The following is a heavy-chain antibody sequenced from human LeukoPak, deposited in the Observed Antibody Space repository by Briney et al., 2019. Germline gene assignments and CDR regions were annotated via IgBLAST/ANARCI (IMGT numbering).Heavy chain of an antibody. CDR2: ISSSSSTI. J-gene: IGHJ4*02. D-gene: IGHD2-15*01. V-gene: IGHV3-48*04. Sequence: PGGSLRFSCAASGFTFSSYSMNWVRQAPGKGLEWVSYISSSSSTIYYADSVKGRFTISRDNAKNSLYLQMNSLRAEDTAVYYCARDKYCSGGSCFPPSFFDYWGQGTLVTVSS. CDR3: ARDKYCSGGSCFPPSFFDY. CDR1: GFTFSSYS.